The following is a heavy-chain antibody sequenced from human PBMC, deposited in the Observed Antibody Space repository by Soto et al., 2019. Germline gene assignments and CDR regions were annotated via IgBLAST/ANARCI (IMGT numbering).Heavy chain of an antibody. CDR1: GFTCGSYA. Sequence: GGYLRFPCAASGFTCGSYAMSWARQAPGRGLEWVSAISGSGGSTYYADSVKGRFTISRDNSKNTLYLQMNSLRAEDTAVYYCAKVFILTGYYIYFDYRGQGTLVPGSS. V-gene: IGHV3-23*01. D-gene: IGHD3-9*01. CDR2: ISGSGGST. J-gene: IGHJ4*02. CDR3: AKVFILTGYYIYFDY.